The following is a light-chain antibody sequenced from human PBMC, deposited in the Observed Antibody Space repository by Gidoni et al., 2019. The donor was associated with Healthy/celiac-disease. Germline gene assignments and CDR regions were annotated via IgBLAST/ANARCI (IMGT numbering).Light chain of an antibody. CDR1: QSISSY. Sequence: DIQMTQSPSSLSASVGDRVTITCRASQSISSYLNWYQQKPGKAPKLLIYAASSLQSGVPSRFSGSGSGTDFTLTIRSLQPEDFATYYCQQSYRTRFTFGPGTKVDIK. CDR3: QQSYRTRFT. CDR2: AAS. J-gene: IGKJ3*01. V-gene: IGKV1-39*01.